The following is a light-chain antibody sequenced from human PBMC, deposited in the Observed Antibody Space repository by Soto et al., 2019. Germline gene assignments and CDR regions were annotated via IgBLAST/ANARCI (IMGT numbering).Light chain of an antibody. CDR1: QSIARF. V-gene: IGKV1-39*01. CDR2: GAS. Sequence: DLQMTQSPSSLSAAVGDRVTITCRASQSIARFLHWYQQKPGEVPKLLIFGASYLRSGVPSRFSSSGSGTHFALTIPGLQPEDFATYFCHPSHIAPYTFGQATNL. J-gene: IGKJ2*01. CDR3: HPSHIAPYT.